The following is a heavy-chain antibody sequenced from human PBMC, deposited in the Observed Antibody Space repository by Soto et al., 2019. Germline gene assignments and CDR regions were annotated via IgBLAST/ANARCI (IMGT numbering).Heavy chain of an antibody. CDR3: ARHASRGYSSSWYFED. J-gene: IGHJ4*02. V-gene: IGHV4-39*01. D-gene: IGHD6-13*01. CDR1: GGSVGSSSYY. CDR2: TYYSAGT. Sequence: PSETLSLTCNVSGGSVGSSSYYWGWIRQAPGKGLEWIVSTYYSAGTYYNPSLKSRVTTSLDASKNQFSLTVTSVTAADTAIHYCARHASRGYSSSWYFEDWGQGTPVTVSS.